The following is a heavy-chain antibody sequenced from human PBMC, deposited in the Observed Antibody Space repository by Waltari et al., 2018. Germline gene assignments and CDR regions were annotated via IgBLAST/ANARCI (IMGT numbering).Heavy chain of an antibody. V-gene: IGHV5-10-1*01. CDR3: VRHRTTYPLEIDY. J-gene: IGHJ4*02. CDR2: IDPSDSFR. D-gene: IGHD2-2*01. Sequence: EVQLVQSGAEVKKPEESLRISCEGSGYSFPSHWISRVRQMPGKGLEWVGRIDPSDSFRNYGPAFEGHVTISVDQSLRTAYLQWDSLKASDTAIYYCVRHRTTYPLEIDYWGQGTLVTVSS. CDR1: GYSFPSHW.